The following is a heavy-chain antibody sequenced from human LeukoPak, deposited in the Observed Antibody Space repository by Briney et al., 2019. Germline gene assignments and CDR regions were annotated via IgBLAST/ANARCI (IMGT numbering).Heavy chain of an antibody. D-gene: IGHD1-14*01. J-gene: IGHJ5*02. V-gene: IGHV4-31*03. CDR1: GGSISSGGYS. CDR3: ARAETVPFRYMLNHSRKYNWFDP. Sequence: SETLSLTCTVSGGSISSGGYSWSWIRQHPGKGLEWIGYIYYSGSTYYNPSLKSRVTISVDTSKNQFSLKLSSVTAADTAVYYCARAETVPFRYMLNHSRKYNWFDPWGQGALVTVSS. CDR2: IYYSGST.